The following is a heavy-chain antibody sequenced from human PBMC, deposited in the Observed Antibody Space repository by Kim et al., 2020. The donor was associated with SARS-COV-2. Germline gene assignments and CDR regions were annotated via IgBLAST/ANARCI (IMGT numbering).Heavy chain of an antibody. D-gene: IGHD2-15*01. Sequence: YSNPTLKSRVTISVGTSKNQFSLKLSSVTAADTAVYYCARHVKSGSWFDPWGQGTLVTVSS. V-gene: IGHV4-39*01. J-gene: IGHJ5*02. CDR3: ARHVKSGSWFDP.